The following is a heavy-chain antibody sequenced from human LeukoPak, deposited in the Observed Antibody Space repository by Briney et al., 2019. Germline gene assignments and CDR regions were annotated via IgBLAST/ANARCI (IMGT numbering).Heavy chain of an antibody. CDR2: ISSDGSDN. CDR3: ARAYYSSGWYGTPNFDY. D-gene: IGHD6-19*01. Sequence: GRSLRLSCAASGFTFSTYAMHWVRQAPGKGLEWVAVISSDGSDNYYADSVKGRFTISRDNSKNTLYLQMNSLRAEDTAVYYCARAYYSSGWYGTPNFDYWGQGTLVTVSS. V-gene: IGHV3-30*04. J-gene: IGHJ4*02. CDR1: GFTFSTYA.